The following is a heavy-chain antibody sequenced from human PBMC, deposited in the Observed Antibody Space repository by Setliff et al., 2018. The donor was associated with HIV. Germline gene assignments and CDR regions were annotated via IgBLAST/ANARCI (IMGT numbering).Heavy chain of an antibody. J-gene: IGHJ4*02. CDR2: IYSTGST. CDR1: GPSINIHY. CDR3: ARGGLNYFDY. D-gene: IGHD3-16*01. V-gene: IGHV4-59*11. Sequence: KASETLSLTCTVSGPSINIHYWSWIRRSPGKAFEWIGYIYSTGSTNYNPSLQSRVTISVDTSKNQFSLKLSSVTAADTAVYYCARGGLNYFDYWGQGALVTVSS.